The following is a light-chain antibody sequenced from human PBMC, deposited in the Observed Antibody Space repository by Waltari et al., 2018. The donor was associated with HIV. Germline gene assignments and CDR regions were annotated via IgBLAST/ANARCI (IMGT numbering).Light chain of an antibody. J-gene: IGLJ2*01. CDR1: TSDIGPSHS. CDR2: DVA. V-gene: IGLV2-14*03. CDR3: SSYRTTFI. Sequence: QSALTQPASMSGSPGQSITISCAGPTSDIGPSHSVSWYQQHTDRAPHLLIYDVAYRPSGVDSRFAGSKSGNTASLTIADLRSDDEAVYYCSSYRTTFIFGAGTKLNVL.